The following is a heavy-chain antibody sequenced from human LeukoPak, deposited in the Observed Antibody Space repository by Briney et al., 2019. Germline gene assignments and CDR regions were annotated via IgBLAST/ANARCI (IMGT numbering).Heavy chain of an antibody. CDR1: GFTFSSYG. CDR3: ARDPFAFGADYYMDV. Sequence: PGGSLRLSCAASGFTFSSYGMHWVRQAPGKGLEWVAVIWYDGSNKYYADSVKGRFTISRDNSKNTLYLQMNSLRAEDTAVYYCARDPFAFGADYYMDVWGKGTTVTVSS. V-gene: IGHV3-33*01. J-gene: IGHJ6*03. D-gene: IGHD3-10*01. CDR2: IWYDGSNK.